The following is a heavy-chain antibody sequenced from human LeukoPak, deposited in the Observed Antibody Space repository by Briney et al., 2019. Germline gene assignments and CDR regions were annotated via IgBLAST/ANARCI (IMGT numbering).Heavy chain of an antibody. D-gene: IGHD3-22*01. V-gene: IGHV1-2*06. J-gene: IGHJ3*02. CDR3: ARVGYYDSSGYVGAFDI. CDR1: GYTFTGYY. CDR2: INPNSGGT. Sequence: VASVKVSCKASGYTFTGYYMHWVRQATGQGLEWIGRINPNSGGTNYAQKFQGRVTMTRDTSISTAYMELSRLRSDDTAVYYCARVGYYDSSGYVGAFDIWGQGTMVTVSS.